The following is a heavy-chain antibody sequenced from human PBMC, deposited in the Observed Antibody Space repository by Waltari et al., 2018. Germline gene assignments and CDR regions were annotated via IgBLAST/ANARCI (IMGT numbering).Heavy chain of an antibody. J-gene: IGHJ4*02. CDR1: GGTFRSYA. CDR2: IIPIFGTA. CDR3: AREGYYDSSGYSRIFDY. Sequence: QVQLVQSGAEVKKPGSSVKVSCKASGGTFRSYAISWVRQAPGQGLEWMGGIIPIFGTANYAQKFQGRVTITADEATSTAYMELSSLRSEDTAVYYCAREGYYDSSGYSRIFDYWGQGTLVTVSS. V-gene: IGHV1-69*01. D-gene: IGHD3-22*01.